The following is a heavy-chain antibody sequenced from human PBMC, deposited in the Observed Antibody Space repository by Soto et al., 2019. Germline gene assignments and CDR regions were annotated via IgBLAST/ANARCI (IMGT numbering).Heavy chain of an antibody. CDR3: ARGDPYYDLWSGFVDV. CDR1: GFPISSYA. Sequence: PGGSVRLSCAASGFPISSYAMNLVRQAPGKGLEWVSSISISGGTTYYADSVKGRFTISRDNSKNTLYLQMNSLRAEDTAVYYCARGDPYYDLWSGFVDVSAQGTPVTISS. D-gene: IGHD3-3*01. V-gene: IGHV3-23*01. CDR2: ISISGGTT. J-gene: IGHJ6*02.